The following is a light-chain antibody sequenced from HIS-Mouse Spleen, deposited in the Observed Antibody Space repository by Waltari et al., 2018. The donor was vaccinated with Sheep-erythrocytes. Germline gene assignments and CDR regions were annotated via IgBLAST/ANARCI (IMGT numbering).Light chain of an antibody. CDR1: SLRSYY. CDR2: GKN. J-gene: IGLJ2*01. CDR3: NSRDSSGNHRVV. V-gene: IGLV3-19*01. Sequence: SSELTQDPAVSVALGQTVRITCQGDSLRSYYASWYQQKQGQAPVLVIYGKNNRPSGIPDRFSGSSSGNTASLTITGAQAEDEADYYCNSRDSSGNHRVVFGGGTKL.